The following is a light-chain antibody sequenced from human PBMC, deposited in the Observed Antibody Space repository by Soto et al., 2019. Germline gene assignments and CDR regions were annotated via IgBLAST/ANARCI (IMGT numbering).Light chain of an antibody. CDR1: SSDVGGYNY. V-gene: IGLV2-14*01. CDR2: DVS. CDR3: SSYTSSSTPG. J-gene: IGLJ1*01. Sequence: QSALTQPASVSGSPGQSITISCTGTSSDVGGYNYVSWYQQHPGKAPKLMIYDVSNRPSGVSNRFSGSKSDNTASLTISGLQAEDEADYYCSSYTSSSTPGFGTGTKLTVL.